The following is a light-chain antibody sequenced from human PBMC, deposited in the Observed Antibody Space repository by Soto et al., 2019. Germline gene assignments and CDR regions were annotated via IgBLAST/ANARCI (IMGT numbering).Light chain of an antibody. CDR1: QSVSSSY. CDR3: QQYGSSPPYT. J-gene: IGKJ2*01. Sequence: EIVLTQSPGTLSLSPGERATLSCRASQSVSSSYLAWYQQKPGQAPRLLIYGASSRATGIPDRFSGSGSGTDFTINISRLETEEFAVYYCQQYGSSPPYTFGQGTKLEIK. V-gene: IGKV3-20*01. CDR2: GAS.